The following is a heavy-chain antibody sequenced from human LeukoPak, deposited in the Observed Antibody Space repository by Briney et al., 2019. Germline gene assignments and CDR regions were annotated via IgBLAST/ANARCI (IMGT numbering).Heavy chain of an antibody. V-gene: IGHV3-21*01. CDR3: ARELSEAAPL. J-gene: IGHJ4*02. CDR2: VSSVGYV. Sequence: PGGSLRLSCEASAFTFSRYTMNWVRQAPGKGLEWVSSVSSVGYVYYAESLKGRFTVSRDNAGNSLSLQMNSLRAEDTAIYYCARELSEAAPLWGQGTLVTVSS. D-gene: IGHD3-16*02. CDR1: AFTFSRYT.